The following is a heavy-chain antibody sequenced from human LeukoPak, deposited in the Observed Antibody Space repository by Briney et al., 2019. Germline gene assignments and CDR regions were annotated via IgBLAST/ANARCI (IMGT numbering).Heavy chain of an antibody. CDR1: GFTFRSYA. CDR2: ISGSGDST. Sequence: GGSLRLSCAASGFTFRSYAMSWVRQAPGKGLEWVSGISGSGDSTKYADSVKGRFTISRDNSKNTLFLQMNSLRAEDTAVYYCAKTRSTNPDDAFDIWGHGTLVTVSS. D-gene: IGHD5/OR15-5a*01. J-gene: IGHJ3*02. CDR3: AKTRSTNPDDAFDI. V-gene: IGHV3-23*01.